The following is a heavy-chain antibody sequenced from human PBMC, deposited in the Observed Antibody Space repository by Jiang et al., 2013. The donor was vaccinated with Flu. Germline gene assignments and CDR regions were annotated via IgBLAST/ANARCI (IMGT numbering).Heavy chain of an antibody. CDR2: IHYTVRT. CDR3: ARGKWGGTTPFDF. J-gene: IGHJ4*02. V-gene: IGHV4-59*01. CDR1: GDSISSYY. D-gene: IGHD1-7*01. Sequence: SGPGLVKPSETLSLTCIVSGDSISSYYFSWIRQSPGRGLEWIGSIHYTVRTNYNPSLQRRVSVSLDMPNNQVSLSLTSVTAADTGVYYCARGKWGGTTPFDFWGPGTLVTVSS.